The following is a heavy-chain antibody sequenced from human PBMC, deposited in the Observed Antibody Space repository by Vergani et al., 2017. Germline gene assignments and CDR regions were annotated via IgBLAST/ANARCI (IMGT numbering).Heavy chain of an antibody. D-gene: IGHD3-3*01. CDR2: IYYSGGT. Sequence: QVQLQESGPGLVKPSETLSLTCTVSGGSISSYYWSWIRQPPGKGLEWIGYIYYSGGTNYNPSLKSRVTISVDPSKNPFSLKLSSVTAADTAVYYCARDSSFDDDFGSGYRGAFDIWGQGTMVTVSS. V-gene: IGHV4-59*01. CDR3: ARDSSFDDDFGSGYRGAFDI. J-gene: IGHJ3*02. CDR1: GGSISSYY.